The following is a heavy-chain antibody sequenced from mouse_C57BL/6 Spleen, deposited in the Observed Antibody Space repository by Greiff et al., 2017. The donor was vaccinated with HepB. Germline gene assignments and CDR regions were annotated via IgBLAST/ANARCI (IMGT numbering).Heavy chain of an antibody. Sequence: EVQLVESGPGLVKPSQSLSLTCSVTGYSITSGYYWNWIRQFPGNKLEWMGYISYDGSNNYNPSLKNRISITRDTSKNQFFLKLNSVTTEDTATYYCARGGQLRPYFDYWGQGTTLTVSS. D-gene: IGHD3-2*02. CDR3: ARGGQLRPYFDY. CDR1: GYSITSGYY. J-gene: IGHJ2*01. V-gene: IGHV3-6*01. CDR2: ISYDGSN.